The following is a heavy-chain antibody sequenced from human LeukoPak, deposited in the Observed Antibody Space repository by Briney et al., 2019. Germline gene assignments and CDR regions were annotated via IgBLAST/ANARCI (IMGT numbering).Heavy chain of an antibody. Sequence: GGSLRLSCAASGFTFSHFWMSWVRQAPGKGLEWRANIKQDGSEKYYLDSVKGRFTISRDNAENTLFLQMNSLRAEDTALYYCATQGGSELWIGEDYWGQGTLVTVSS. V-gene: IGHV3-7*01. D-gene: IGHD3-3*01. CDR3: ATQGGSELWIGEDY. CDR1: GFTFSHFW. CDR2: IKQDGSEK. J-gene: IGHJ4*02.